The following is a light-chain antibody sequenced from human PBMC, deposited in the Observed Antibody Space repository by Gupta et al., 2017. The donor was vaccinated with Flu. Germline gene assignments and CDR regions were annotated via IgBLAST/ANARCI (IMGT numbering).Light chain of an antibody. CDR1: QSVLHSSNNKNY. J-gene: IGKJ3*01. CDR3: QQYYTTPPT. V-gene: IGKV4-1*01. Sequence: DIVMTQSPAYLAVSLGERATINCKSGQSVLHSSNNKNYLAWYQQKPGHPPKLLLYWATTRESGVPDRFSGSGSETEFTLSISSLQAEAVAVYFCQQYYTTPPTFGPGTKVDI. CDR2: WAT.